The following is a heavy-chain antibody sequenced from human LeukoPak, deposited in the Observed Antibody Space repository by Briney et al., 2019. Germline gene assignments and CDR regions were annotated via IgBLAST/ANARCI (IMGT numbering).Heavy chain of an antibody. Sequence: SETLPLTCAVYGGSFSGYYWSWIRQPPGKGLEWIGEINHGGSTNYNPSLKSRVTISVDTSKNQFSLKLSSVTAADTAVYYCARGRIGIAAAGTLSWFDPWGQGTLVTVSS. CDR3: ARGRIGIAAAGTLSWFDP. V-gene: IGHV4-34*01. D-gene: IGHD6-13*01. J-gene: IGHJ5*02. CDR2: INHGGST. CDR1: GGSFSGYY.